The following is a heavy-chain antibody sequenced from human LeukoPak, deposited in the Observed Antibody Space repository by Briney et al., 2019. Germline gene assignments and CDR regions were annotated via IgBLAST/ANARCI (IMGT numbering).Heavy chain of an antibody. J-gene: IGHJ5*02. Sequence: GASVKVSCMASGYTFTGYYMHWVRQAPGQGLEWMGWINPNSGGTNYAQKFQGRVTMTRDTSISTAYMELSRLRSDDTAVYYCAREGYSSSSNWFDPWGQGTLVTVSS. CDR1: GYTFTGYY. CDR2: INPNSGGT. CDR3: AREGYSSSSNWFDP. V-gene: IGHV1-2*02. D-gene: IGHD6-6*01.